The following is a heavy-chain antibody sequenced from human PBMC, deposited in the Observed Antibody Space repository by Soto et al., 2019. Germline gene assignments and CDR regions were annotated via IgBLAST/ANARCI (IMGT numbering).Heavy chain of an antibody. CDR2: VIPVFGLA. Sequence: SVKVSCKSSGGTFSSYAISWVRQAPGQGLEWMGGVIPVFGLATYAQKAQGRVTITADKSTNTAYMEVSSLRSEDTAVYYCARGKSYYGSGKGIYDYYSLDVWGQGTTVTVSS. J-gene: IGHJ6*02. CDR3: ARGKSYYGSGKGIYDYYSLDV. D-gene: IGHD3-10*01. CDR1: GGTFSSYA. V-gene: IGHV1-69*10.